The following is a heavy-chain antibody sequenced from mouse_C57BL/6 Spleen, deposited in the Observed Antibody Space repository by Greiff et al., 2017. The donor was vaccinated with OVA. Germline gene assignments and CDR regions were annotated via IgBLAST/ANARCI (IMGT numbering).Heavy chain of an antibody. V-gene: IGHV3-6*01. Sequence: DVKLVESGPGLVKPSQSLSLTCSVTGYSITSGYYWNWIRQFPGNKLEWMGYISYDGSNNYNPSLKNRISITRDTSKNQFFLKLNSVTTEDTATYYCARDWNYGSSPYFDYWGQGTTLTVSS. J-gene: IGHJ2*01. CDR3: ARDWNYGSSPYFDY. CDR2: ISYDGSN. D-gene: IGHD1-1*01. CDR1: GYSITSGYY.